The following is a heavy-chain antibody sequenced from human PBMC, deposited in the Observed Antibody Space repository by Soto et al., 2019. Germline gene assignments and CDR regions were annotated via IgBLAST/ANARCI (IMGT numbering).Heavy chain of an antibody. J-gene: IGHJ5*02. CDR1: GFTFNTYA. CDR3: ARDLGYCSSTTCYDSGNWFDP. V-gene: IGHV3-30-3*01. CDR2: ISSDGSKK. D-gene: IGHD2-2*01. Sequence: GGSLRLSCVASGFTFNTYAIHWVRQAPGKGLEWVALISSDGSKKYYADPVKGRFTISRDNSRNTLFLQMNSLRPEDTAIYYCARDLGYCSSTTCYDSGNWFDPWGQGTLVTVSS.